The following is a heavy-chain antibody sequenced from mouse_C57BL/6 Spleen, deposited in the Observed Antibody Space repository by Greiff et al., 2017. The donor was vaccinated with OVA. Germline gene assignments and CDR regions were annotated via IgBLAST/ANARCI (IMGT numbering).Heavy chain of an antibody. D-gene: IGHD1-1*01. J-gene: IGHJ1*03. CDR1: GFTFNTYA. CDR3: VRDTGYFDV. CDR2: LRSKSSNYAT. V-gene: IGHV10-3*01. Sequence: EVQLQESGGGLVQPKGSLKLSCAASGFTFNTYAMHWVRQAPGQGLEWVARLRSKSSNYATYYADSVKDRFTISRDDSQSMLYLQMNNLKTEDTAMYYCVRDTGYFDVWGTGTTVTVSS.